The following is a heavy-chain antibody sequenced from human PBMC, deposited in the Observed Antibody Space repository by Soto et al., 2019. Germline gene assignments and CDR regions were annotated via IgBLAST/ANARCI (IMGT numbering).Heavy chain of an antibody. CDR2: IYYSGRT. Sequence: SETLSLTCIVSGESISSSSYYWGWIRQPPGKGLEWIGSIYYSGRTYYNPSFKSRVTISIDTSKNQFSLKLSSVTAADTAVYYCARQRTTVVTQAYFDHWGQGALVTVSS. V-gene: IGHV4-39*01. CDR1: GESISSSSYY. J-gene: IGHJ4*02. D-gene: IGHD2-21*02. CDR3: ARQRTTVVTQAYFDH.